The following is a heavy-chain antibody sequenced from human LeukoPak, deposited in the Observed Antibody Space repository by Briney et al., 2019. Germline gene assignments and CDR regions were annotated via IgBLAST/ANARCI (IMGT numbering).Heavy chain of an antibody. J-gene: IGHJ4*02. D-gene: IGHD3-22*01. Sequence: PGGSLRLSCAASGFTFSSNWMSWVRQAPGKGLEWVANIKQDGSEKYYVDSVKGRFTISRDNAKNSLYLQMNSLRAEDTAVYYCARRRYYYDSNGYYYQTYYFDYWGQGTLVTVSS. CDR3: ARRRYYYDSNGYYYQTYYFDY. V-gene: IGHV3-7*01. CDR1: GFTFSSNW. CDR2: IKQDGSEK.